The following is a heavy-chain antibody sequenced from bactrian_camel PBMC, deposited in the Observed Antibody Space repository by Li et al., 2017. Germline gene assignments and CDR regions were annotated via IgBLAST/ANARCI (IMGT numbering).Heavy chain of an antibody. V-gene: IGHV3S28*01. CDR1: GYTYR. Sequence: QVQLVESGGGLVQPGGSLRVSCAISGYTYRMGFFRQAPGKEREGVAVMIPGAGATYYAASVRGRFTITRDEIKNIIYLEMNSLKPDDTAMYYCAAGPRRFGTWENLRMYDYWGQGTQVTVS. J-gene: IGHJ4*01. D-gene: IGHD6*01. CDR3: AAGPRRFGTWENLRMYDY. CDR2: MIPGAGAT.